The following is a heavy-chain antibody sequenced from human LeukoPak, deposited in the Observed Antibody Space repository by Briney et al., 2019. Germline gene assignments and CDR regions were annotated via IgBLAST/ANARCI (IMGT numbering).Heavy chain of an antibody. Sequence: GGSLRLSCAASGFTFSSYWMSWVRQAPGKGLEWVANIKQDGSEKYYVDSVKGGFTISRDNAKNSLYLQMNSLRAEDTAVYYCARDRIRGYYDSSGYYSTANYFDYWGQGTLVTVSS. CDR3: ARDRIRGYYDSSGYYSTANYFDY. CDR2: IKQDGSEK. J-gene: IGHJ4*02. D-gene: IGHD3-22*01. V-gene: IGHV3-7*01. CDR1: GFTFSSYW.